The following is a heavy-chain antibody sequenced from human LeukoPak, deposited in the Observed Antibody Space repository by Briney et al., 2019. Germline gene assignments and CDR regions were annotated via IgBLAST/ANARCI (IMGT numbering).Heavy chain of an antibody. J-gene: IGHJ4*02. CDR1: GGSISSGGYY. CDR3: ARDRSYNFDY. CDR2: IYYSGST. D-gene: IGHD1-26*01. V-gene: IGHV4-30-4*08. Sequence: SQTLSLTCTVSGGSISSGGYYWSWIRQHPGKGLEWIGYIYYSGSTYYNPSLKSRVTISVDTSKNQFSLKLSSVTVADTAVYYCARDRSYNFDYWGQGTLVTVSS.